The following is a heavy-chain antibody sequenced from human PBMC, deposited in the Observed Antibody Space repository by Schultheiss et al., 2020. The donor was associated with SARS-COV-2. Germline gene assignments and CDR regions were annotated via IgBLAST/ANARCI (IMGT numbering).Heavy chain of an antibody. D-gene: IGHD5-24*01. V-gene: IGHV3-7*01. Sequence: GGSLRLSCAASGFTFSSYWMSWVRQAPGKGLEWVANIKQDGSEKYYVDSVKGRFTISRDNAKNSLYLQMNSLRAEDTAVYYCASLPLEMATKPGLDYWGQGTLVTV. CDR3: ASLPLEMATKPGLDY. CDR1: GFTFSSYW. CDR2: IKQDGSEK. J-gene: IGHJ4*02.